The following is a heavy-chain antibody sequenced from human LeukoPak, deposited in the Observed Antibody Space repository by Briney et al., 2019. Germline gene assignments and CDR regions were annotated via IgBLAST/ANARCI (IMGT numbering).Heavy chain of an antibody. J-gene: IGHJ5*02. D-gene: IGHD3-3*01. V-gene: IGHV3-48*01. CDR3: ARGAGGSGYYTGWSDP. CDR1: GFTFSSYA. Sequence: GGSLRLSCAASGFTFSSYAMSWVRQAPGKGLEWVSYISSSSSTIYYADSVKGRFTISRDNAKNSLYLQMNSLRAEDTAVYYCARGAGGSGYYTGWSDPWGQGTLVTVSS. CDR2: ISSSSSTI.